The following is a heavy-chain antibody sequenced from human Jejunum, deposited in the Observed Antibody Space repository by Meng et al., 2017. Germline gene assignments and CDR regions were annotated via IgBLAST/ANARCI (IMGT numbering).Heavy chain of an antibody. CDR2: IFRTGTS. D-gene: IGHD6-19*01. CDR1: GDSISSDNW. V-gene: IGHV4-4*02. J-gene: IGHJ4*02. Sequence: VQPQEAGPGLVKPSGSLSLTCAVSGDSISSDNWWSWVRQPPGKGPEWIGDIFRTGTSNYSPSLRSRVAIYMDKSKNQFSLSLNSVTAADTAVYYCARKGGTYSTGHFPHFDYWGQGTLVTVSS. CDR3: ARKGGTYSTGHFPHFDY.